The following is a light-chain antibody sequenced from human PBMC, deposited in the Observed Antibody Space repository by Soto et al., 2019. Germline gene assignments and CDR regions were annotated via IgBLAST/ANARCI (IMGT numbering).Light chain of an antibody. Sequence: DIQMTQSPSSLSASVGDRITITCQASQDINNFLNWYQQKPGKAPRLLIYAASNLESGVPSRFSGSGSLIYFTLSISRLELEDIAIYFGQEYDYLPYTF. V-gene: IGKV1-33*01. CDR2: AAS. CDR3: QEYDYLPYT. J-gene: IGKJ2*01. CDR1: QDINNF.